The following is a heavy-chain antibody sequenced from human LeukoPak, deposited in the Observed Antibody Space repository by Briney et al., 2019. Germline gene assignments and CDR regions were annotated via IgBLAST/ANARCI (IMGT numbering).Heavy chain of an antibody. CDR1: GGSISSYY. Sequence: NTSETLSLTCTVSGGSISSYYWSWIRQPPGKGLEWIGYIYYSGSTNYNPSLKSRVTISVDTSKNQFSLKLSSVTAADTAVYYCARLNYGDFRDTYYFDYWGQGTLVTVSS. V-gene: IGHV4-59*08. CDR2: IYYSGST. CDR3: ARLNYGDFRDTYYFDY. J-gene: IGHJ4*02. D-gene: IGHD4-17*01.